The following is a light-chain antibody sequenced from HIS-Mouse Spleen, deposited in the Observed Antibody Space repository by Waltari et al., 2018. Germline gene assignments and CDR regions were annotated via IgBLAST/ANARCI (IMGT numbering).Light chain of an antibody. J-gene: IGLJ2*01. Sequence: QSALTQPASVSGSPGQSITISCTGTRSDVGGYNYFSWYQQHPGKAPKLMIYDVSNRPSGVSNRFSGSKSGNTASLTISGLQAEDEADYYCSSYTSSSTEVFGGGTKLTVL. CDR1: RSDVGGYNY. CDR2: DVS. V-gene: IGLV2-14*03. CDR3: SSYTSSSTEV.